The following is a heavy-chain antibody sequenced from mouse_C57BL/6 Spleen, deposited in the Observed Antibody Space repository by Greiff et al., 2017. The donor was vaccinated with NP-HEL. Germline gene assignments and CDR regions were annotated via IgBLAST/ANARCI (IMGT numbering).Heavy chain of an antibody. Sequence: EVMLVESGGGLVKPGGSLKLSCAASGFTFSSYAMSWVRQTPEKRLEWVATISDGGSYTYYPDNVKGRFTISRDNAKNNLYLQMSHLKSEDTAMYYCARGGYDYLRGFDYWGQGTTLTVSS. V-gene: IGHV5-4*03. CDR2: ISDGGSYT. CDR3: ARGGYDYLRGFDY. CDR1: GFTFSSYA. D-gene: IGHD2-4*01. J-gene: IGHJ2*01.